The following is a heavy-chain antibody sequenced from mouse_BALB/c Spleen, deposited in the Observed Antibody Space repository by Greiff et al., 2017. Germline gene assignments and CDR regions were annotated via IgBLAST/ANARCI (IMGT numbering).Heavy chain of an antibody. D-gene: IGHD1-1*01. CDR1: GYTFTSYV. CDR3: ARSPYYGSRAWFAY. CDR2: INPYNDGT. V-gene: IGHV1-14*01. J-gene: IGHJ3*01. Sequence: QLQQSGPELVKPGASVKMSCKASGYTFTSYVMHWVKQKPGQGLEWIGYINPYNDGTKYNEKFKGKATLTSDKSSSTAYMELSSLTSEDSAVYYCARSPYYGSRAWFAYWGQGTLVTVSA.